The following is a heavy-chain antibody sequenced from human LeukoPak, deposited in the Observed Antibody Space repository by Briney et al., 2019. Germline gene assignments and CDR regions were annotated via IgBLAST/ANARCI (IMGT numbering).Heavy chain of an antibody. J-gene: IGHJ4*02. CDR3: ARNVGWFRFDY. CDR1: GFTFSTYW. Sequence: GGSLRLSCAASGFTFSTYWMDWVRQAPGKGLEWVANIKEDGSEKYYEDSVKGRFTISTDNAKNSLYLQMNSLRAEDTAVYYCARNVGWFRFDYWGQGTLVTVSS. CDR2: IKEDGSEK. V-gene: IGHV3-7*03. D-gene: IGHD2-15*01.